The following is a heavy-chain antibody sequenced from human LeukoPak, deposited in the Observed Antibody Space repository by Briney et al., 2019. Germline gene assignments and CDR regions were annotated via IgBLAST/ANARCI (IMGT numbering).Heavy chain of an antibody. D-gene: IGHD5-18*01. CDR3: ARGTLGYTYGDDAFDI. Sequence: ASVKVSCKASGGTFSSYAISWVRQAPGQGLEWMGGIIPIFGTANYAQKFQGRVTITADKSTGTAYMELSSLRSEDTAVYYCARGTLGYTYGDDAFDIWGQGTMVTVSS. V-gene: IGHV1-69*06. CDR1: GGTFSSYA. J-gene: IGHJ3*02. CDR2: IIPIFGTA.